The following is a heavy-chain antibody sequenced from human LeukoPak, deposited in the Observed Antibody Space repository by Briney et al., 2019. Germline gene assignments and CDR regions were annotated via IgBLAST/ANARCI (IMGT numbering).Heavy chain of an antibody. CDR3: AGEAYGSGRRLGMDV. Sequence: ASVKVSCKASGYTFINYYMHWVRQAPGQGLEWMGIINPSGGSTSYAQKFQGRVTMTRDTSTSTVDMELSSLRFEDTAVYYCAGEAYGSGRRLGMDVWGQGTTVTVSS. CDR2: INPSGGST. V-gene: IGHV1-46*01. J-gene: IGHJ6*02. CDR1: GYTFINYY. D-gene: IGHD3-10*01.